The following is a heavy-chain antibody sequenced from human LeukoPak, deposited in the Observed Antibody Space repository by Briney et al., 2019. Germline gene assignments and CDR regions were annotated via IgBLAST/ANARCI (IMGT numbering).Heavy chain of an antibody. CDR1: GGSISSYY. CDR3: ARVPYSATYYYDSSGYRAFDI. Sequence: SETLSLTCTVSGGSISSYYWSRIRQPPGKGLEWIGYIYYSGSTNYNPSLKSRVTISVDTSKNQFSLKLSSVTAADTAVYYCARVPYSATYYYDSSGYRAFDIWGQGTMVTVSS. V-gene: IGHV4-59*01. CDR2: IYYSGST. J-gene: IGHJ3*02. D-gene: IGHD3-22*01.